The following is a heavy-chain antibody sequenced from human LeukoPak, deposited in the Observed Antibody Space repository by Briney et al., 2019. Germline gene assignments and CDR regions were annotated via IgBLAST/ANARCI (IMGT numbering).Heavy chain of an antibody. Sequence: ASVKVSCKASGYTFTSYYMHWLRQAPGQGLEWMGWINPNSGGADYAQKFQGRVTMTRDTAISTAYMELSRLRSDDTAVYYCARAGQLNLQDAFDIWGQGTMVTVSS. CDR2: INPNSGGA. CDR1: GYTFTSYY. CDR3: ARAGQLNLQDAFDI. V-gene: IGHV1-2*02. J-gene: IGHJ3*02. D-gene: IGHD6-13*01.